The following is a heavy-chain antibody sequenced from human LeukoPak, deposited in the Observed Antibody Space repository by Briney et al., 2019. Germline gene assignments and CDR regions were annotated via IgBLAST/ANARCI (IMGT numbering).Heavy chain of an antibody. D-gene: IGHD6-13*01. CDR2: IHHSGST. Sequence: PSETLSLTCTVSGGSISSHYWTWIRQPPGKGLEWIGYIHHSGSTNYNPSLKSRVTISLDTSKSQFSLKLSSVTAEDTAVYYCARSWQVSTNWFDPWGQGTLVTVSS. CDR1: GGSISSHY. CDR3: ARSWQVSTNWFDP. J-gene: IGHJ5*02. V-gene: IGHV4-59*11.